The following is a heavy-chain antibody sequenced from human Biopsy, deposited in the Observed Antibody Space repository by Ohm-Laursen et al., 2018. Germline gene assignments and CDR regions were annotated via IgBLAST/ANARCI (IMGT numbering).Heavy chain of an antibody. V-gene: IGHV3-72*01. CDR3: ARDVGSSGWYYYGMDV. Sequence: SLRLSCTASGFTLSDHNMDWVRLAPGKGLEWVGRTRNNGKTYTKEYAASVKGRFTISRDDSKSSLYLQMNSLKTEDTAVYFCARDVGSSGWYYYGMDVWGQGTTVTVSS. CDR1: GFTLSDHN. D-gene: IGHD6-19*01. CDR2: TRNNGKTYTK. J-gene: IGHJ6*02.